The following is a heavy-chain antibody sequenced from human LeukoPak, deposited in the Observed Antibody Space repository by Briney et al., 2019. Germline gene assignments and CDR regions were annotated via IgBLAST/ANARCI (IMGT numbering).Heavy chain of an antibody. CDR2: IKQDGSEK. D-gene: IGHD6-19*01. J-gene: IGHJ6*02. CDR1: GFTFSSYW. V-gene: IGHV3-7*01. Sequence: PGGSLRLSCAASGFTFSSYWMSWVRQAPGKGLEWVANIKQDGSEKYYVDSVKGRFTISRDNAKNSLYLQMNSLRAEDTAVYYCARDGVANERSGWFYGMDVWGQGTTVTVSS. CDR3: ARDGVANERSGWFYGMDV.